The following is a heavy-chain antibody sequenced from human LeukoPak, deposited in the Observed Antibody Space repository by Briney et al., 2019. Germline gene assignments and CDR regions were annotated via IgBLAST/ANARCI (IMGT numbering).Heavy chain of an antibody. CDR2: ITPFFGVA. J-gene: IGHJ6*02. Sequence: GASVKVSCKASGGNCGNYVIHWVRQAPGQGLEWMGRITPFFGVANYAQTFQDRVTFTADKITNTAYMQISSLKSEDTAVYFCARDTNEEYSSSSDGLAVWGQGTTVTVSS. D-gene: IGHD6-6*01. CDR3: ARDTNEEYSSSSDGLAV. CDR1: GGNCGNYV. V-gene: IGHV1-69*04.